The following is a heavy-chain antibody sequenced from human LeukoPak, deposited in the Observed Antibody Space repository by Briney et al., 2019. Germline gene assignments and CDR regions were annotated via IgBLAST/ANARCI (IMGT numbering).Heavy chain of an antibody. CDR3: AGYGSGIDAFDI. J-gene: IGHJ3*02. CDR1: GFTFSSYS. V-gene: IGHV3-48*04. Sequence: QTGGSLRLSCAASGFTFSSYSMNWVRQAPGKGLEWVSCISSSSSTIYYADSVKGRFTISRDNAKNSLYLQMNSLRAEDTAVYYCAGYGSGIDAFDIWGQGTMVTVSS. CDR2: ISSSSSTI. D-gene: IGHD3-10*01.